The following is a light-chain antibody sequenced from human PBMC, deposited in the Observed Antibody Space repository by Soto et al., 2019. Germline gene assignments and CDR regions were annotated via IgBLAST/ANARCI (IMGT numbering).Light chain of an antibody. V-gene: IGLV2-14*01. Sequence: QSVLTQPASVSGSPGQSITISCTGNNSDIDAYNYVSWYQQHPAKVPKLMNYDVSNRPSGVSDRFSGSKSGNTASLTISWLQAEDEADYYCYSYTSSSTYVFGTGTKVTVL. CDR2: DVS. J-gene: IGLJ1*01. CDR3: YSYTSSSTYV. CDR1: NSDIDAYNY.